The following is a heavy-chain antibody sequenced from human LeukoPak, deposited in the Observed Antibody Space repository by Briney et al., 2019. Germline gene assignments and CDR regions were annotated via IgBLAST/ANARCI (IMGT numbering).Heavy chain of an antibody. CDR1: GGTFSSYA. J-gene: IGHJ4*02. Sequence: GASVKVSCKASGGTFSSYAISWVRHAPGQGLEWMGRIIPILGIANYAQKFQSRVTITADKSTSTAYMELSSLRSEDTAVYYCARDPTAVAGTSGDYWGQGTLVTVSS. CDR3: ARDPTAVAGTSGDY. V-gene: IGHV1-69*04. CDR2: IIPILGIA. D-gene: IGHD6-19*01.